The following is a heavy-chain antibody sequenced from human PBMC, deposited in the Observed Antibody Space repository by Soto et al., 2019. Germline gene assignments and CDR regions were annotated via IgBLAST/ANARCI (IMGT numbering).Heavy chain of an antibody. CDR1: GYTFTGYY. D-gene: IGHD3-22*01. J-gene: IGHJ6*02. CDR3: AREGYDSSGSYYGMDV. CDR2: INPNSGGT. V-gene: IGHV1-2*04. Sequence: ASLKVSCKASGYTFTGYYMHWVRQAPGQGLEWMGWINPNSGGTNYAQKFQGWVTMTGDTSISTAYMELSRLRSDDTAVYYCAREGYDSSGSYYGMDVWGQGTTVTVSS.